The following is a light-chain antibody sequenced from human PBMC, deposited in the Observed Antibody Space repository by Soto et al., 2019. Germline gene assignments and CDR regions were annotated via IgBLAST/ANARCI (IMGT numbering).Light chain of an antibody. V-gene: IGKV3-20*01. J-gene: IGKJ5*01. CDR2: GAS. CDR1: HSVSRTY. Sequence: EIVLTHSPGTLSLSPGERATLSCRASHSVSRTYLAWYQQKPGQAPRLLIFGASDRATGTPDRFSGSGSGTDFTLTISRLEPEDSAVYYCQRFDDSVTFGQGTRLENK. CDR3: QRFDDSVT.